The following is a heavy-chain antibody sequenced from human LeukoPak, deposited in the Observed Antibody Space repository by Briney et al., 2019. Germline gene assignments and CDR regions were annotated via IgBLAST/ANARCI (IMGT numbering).Heavy chain of an antibody. CDR2: IYYSGST. CDR1: GGSISSYY. D-gene: IGHD5-18*01. Sequence: SETLSLTCTVSGGSISSYYWSWIRQPPGTGLEWIGYIYYSGSTYYNPSLKSRVTISVDTPKNQFSPKLSSVSAADTPVCDCARSRRGSGYSYRYYYYYYMDVWGKGTTVIVSS. CDR3: ARSRRGSGYSYRYYYYYYMDV. V-gene: IGHV4-59*12. J-gene: IGHJ6*03.